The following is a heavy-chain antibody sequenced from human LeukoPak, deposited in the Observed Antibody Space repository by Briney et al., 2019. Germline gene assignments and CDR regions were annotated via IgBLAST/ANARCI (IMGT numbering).Heavy chain of an antibody. CDR3: ARDRSHGIRQEREDY. CDR2: ISSSSSYI. Sequence: GGSLRLSCAASGFTFSSYSMNWVRQAPGKGLEWVSSISSSSSYIYYADSVKGRFTISRDNAKNSLYLQMNSLRAEDKAVYYCARDRSHGIRQEREDYWGQGSLVTVSS. V-gene: IGHV3-21*01. J-gene: IGHJ4*02. CDR1: GFTFSSYS.